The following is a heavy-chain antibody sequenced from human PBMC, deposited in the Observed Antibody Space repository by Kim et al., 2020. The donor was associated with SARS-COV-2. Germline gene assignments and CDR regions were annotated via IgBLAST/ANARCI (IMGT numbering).Heavy chain of an antibody. CDR3: VKPGSGSYSLDYFDP. J-gene: IGHJ5*02. CDR1: GFKFSDYW. V-gene: IGHV3-74*03. Sequence: GGSLRLSCEASGFKFSDYWMHWVRQAPGKGPVWVSRMNSDGTSMMYAESVEGRFTISRDNAKNTLYLHLDSLRVDDTATYYCVKPGSGSYSLDYFDPWGQGVLVTVSS. D-gene: IGHD1-26*01. CDR2: MNSDGTSM.